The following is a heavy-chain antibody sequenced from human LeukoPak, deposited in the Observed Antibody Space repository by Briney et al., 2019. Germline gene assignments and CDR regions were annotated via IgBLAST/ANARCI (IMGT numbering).Heavy chain of an antibody. Sequence: PSETLSLTCAVYGGSFSGYYWSWIRQPPGKGLEWIGEINHSGSTNYNASLKSRVTISEDTSKNQFSVKLSSVTGADTAVYYCARAGSGSYTSFDPWGQGTLVTVSS. V-gene: IGHV4-34*01. CDR3: ARAGSGSYTSFDP. CDR2: INHSGST. D-gene: IGHD3-10*01. J-gene: IGHJ5*02. CDR1: GGSFSGYY.